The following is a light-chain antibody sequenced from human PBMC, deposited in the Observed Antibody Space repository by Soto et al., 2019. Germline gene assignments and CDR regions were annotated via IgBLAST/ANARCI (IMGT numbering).Light chain of an antibody. Sequence: DIVMTQSPDSLAVSLGERATINCKSSQSVLYSSNNKSYLAWYQQKPGLPPKLLIYWASSRESGVPDRFSGSVSGTDFTLTINSLQAEDVAVFYCQQYYSTPFTFGPGTKVDIK. J-gene: IGKJ3*01. CDR3: QQYYSTPFT. CDR2: WAS. CDR1: QSVLYSSNNKSY. V-gene: IGKV4-1*01.